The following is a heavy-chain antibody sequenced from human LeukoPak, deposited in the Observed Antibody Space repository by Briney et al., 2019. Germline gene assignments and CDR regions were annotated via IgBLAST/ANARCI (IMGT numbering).Heavy chain of an antibody. CDR3: ARTLYIASAPGGFDY. CDR2: INPNSGGT. D-gene: IGHD3-16*01. CDR1: GYTFTGYY. V-gene: IGHV1-2*02. J-gene: IGHJ4*02. Sequence: ASVKVSCKASGYTFTGYYMHWVRQAPGQGLEWMGWINPNSGGTNYAQKFQGRVTMTRDTSTGTVYMEVNALRSDDTAVYYCARTLYIASAPGGFDYWGQGTLVTVSS.